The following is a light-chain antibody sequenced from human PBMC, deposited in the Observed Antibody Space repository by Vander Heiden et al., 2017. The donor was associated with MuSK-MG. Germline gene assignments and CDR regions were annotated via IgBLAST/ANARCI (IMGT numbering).Light chain of an antibody. CDR3: QQSYSTPRT. Sequence: DIQMTQSPSSLSASVGDRVTIPRRASQSISSYLHWYQQKPGKAPKLLIYAASSLQSGVPSRFSGSGSGTDFTLTISSLQPEDFATYYCQQSYSTPRTFGQGTRLEIK. V-gene: IGKV1-39*01. J-gene: IGKJ5*01. CDR2: AAS. CDR1: QSISSY.